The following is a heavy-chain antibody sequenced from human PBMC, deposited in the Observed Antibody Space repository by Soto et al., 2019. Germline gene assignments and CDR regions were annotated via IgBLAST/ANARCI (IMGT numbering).Heavy chain of an antibody. CDR3: ARYQSALQAFDY. CDR2: LYYSGST. Sequence: PAETMSLTKTVSDGSIGSYDWSWIRQPPGKGLEWIGYLYYSGSTHYAPSLKSRVTISVDTSKNQFSLKLSSVTAEDTAVYYCARYQSALQAFDYWGQGTLVTVSS. V-gene: IGHV4-59*01. D-gene: IGHD2-2*01. J-gene: IGHJ4*02. CDR1: DGSIGSYD.